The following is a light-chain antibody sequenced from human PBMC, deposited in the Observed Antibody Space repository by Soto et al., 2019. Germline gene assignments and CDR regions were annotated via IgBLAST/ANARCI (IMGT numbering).Light chain of an antibody. Sequence: DIQMTQSPSTLTAYVGDRVTITCRASQGMGSWLAWYQQKPGRAPKLLIYKTSSLESGFPSRFSGSGSVTEFTLTISSLQPDDFATYYCQQYNNYWTFGQGTKVDIK. CDR2: KTS. V-gene: IGKV1-5*03. J-gene: IGKJ1*01. CDR3: QQYNNYWT. CDR1: QGMGSW.